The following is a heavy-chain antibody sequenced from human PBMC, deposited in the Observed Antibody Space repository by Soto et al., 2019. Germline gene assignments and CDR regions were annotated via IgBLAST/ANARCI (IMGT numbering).Heavy chain of an antibody. D-gene: IGHD5-12*01. V-gene: IGHV1-69*01. CDR3: ARVKWGGGYDENFDY. Sequence: QVQLVQSGAEVKKPGSSVKVSCKASGGTFSSYAISWVRQAPGQGLEWMGGIIPIFGTANYAQKFQGRVTITADESTSTAYMELSSLRSEDTAVHYCARVKWGGGYDENFDYWGQGTLVTVSS. J-gene: IGHJ4*02. CDR1: GGTFSSYA. CDR2: IIPIFGTA.